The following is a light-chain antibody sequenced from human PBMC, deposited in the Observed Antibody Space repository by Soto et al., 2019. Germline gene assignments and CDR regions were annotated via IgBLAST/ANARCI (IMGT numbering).Light chain of an antibody. CDR1: QSLTSTY. V-gene: IGKV3-20*01. CDR2: GAS. J-gene: IGKJ2*01. Sequence: EIVLTQSPGTLSLSPGERAALSCRARQSLTSTYLAWYQQKPGQAPRLLIYGASSRATGIPDRFSGSGSGTYFTLTISRLEPEDFAVYYCQHYESSPPSYTFGQGTKLEIK. CDR3: QHYESSPPSYT.